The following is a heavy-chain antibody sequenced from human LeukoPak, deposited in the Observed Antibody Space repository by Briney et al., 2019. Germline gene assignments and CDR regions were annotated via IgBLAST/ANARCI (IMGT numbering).Heavy chain of an antibody. V-gene: IGHV3-7*01. CDR1: GFTFSHYW. CDR2: IKQDGSEE. J-gene: IGHJ3*01. D-gene: IGHD3-10*01. CDR3: ARDKVRGIVWGAADDALDV. Sequence: PGGSLRLSCAVSGFTFSHYWMSWVRQAPGKGLEWVANIKQDGSEENYVDSVQGRFTVSRDSPKNIVYLQMDDLRAEDTAVYYCARDKVRGIVWGAADDALDVWGQGTMVTVSS.